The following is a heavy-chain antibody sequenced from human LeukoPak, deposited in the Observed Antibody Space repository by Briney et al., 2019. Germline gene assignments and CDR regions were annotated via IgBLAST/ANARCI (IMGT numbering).Heavy chain of an antibody. D-gene: IGHD3-16*01. Sequence: SETLSLTCTVSGGSISSISYYWGWIRQPPGKGLEWIGSIYYSGSTYYNPSLKSRVTISVDTSKNQFSLKLSSVTAADTAVYYCARRGGPHHFDYWGQGTLVTVSS. CDR1: GGSISSISYY. CDR2: IYYSGST. CDR3: ARRGGPHHFDY. J-gene: IGHJ4*02. V-gene: IGHV4-39*07.